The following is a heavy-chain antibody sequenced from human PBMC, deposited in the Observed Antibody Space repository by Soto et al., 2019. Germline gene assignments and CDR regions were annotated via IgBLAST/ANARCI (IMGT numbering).Heavy chain of an antibody. CDR2: ISSSSSYI. J-gene: IGHJ3*02. CDR1: GFTFSSYA. CDR3: ARDPNDAFDI. Sequence: PGGSLRLSCAASGFTFSSYAMHWVRQAPGKGLEWVSSISSSSSYIYYADSVKGRFTISRDNAKNSLYLQMNSLRAEDTAVYYCARDPNDAFDIWGQGTMVTVSS. V-gene: IGHV3-21*01.